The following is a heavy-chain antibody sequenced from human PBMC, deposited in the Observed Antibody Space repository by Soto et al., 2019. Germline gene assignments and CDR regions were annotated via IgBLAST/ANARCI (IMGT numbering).Heavy chain of an antibody. V-gene: IGHV3-11*01. J-gene: IGHJ5*02. Sequence: QVQLVESGGGLVKPGGSLRLSCAASGFTFSDNYMTWIRQAPGRGLEWVAYISDSGNIIYYAESVQGRFTVSRDNAKNSLYLQMNSLSAEDTAVYYCARRTRGAGWFDPWGQGTLVTVSS. CDR2: ISDSGNII. CDR1: GFTFSDNY. CDR3: ARRTRGAGWFDP. D-gene: IGHD6-19*01.